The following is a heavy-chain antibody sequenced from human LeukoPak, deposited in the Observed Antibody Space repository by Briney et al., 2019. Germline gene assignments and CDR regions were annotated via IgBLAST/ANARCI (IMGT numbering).Heavy chain of an antibody. J-gene: IGHJ4*02. V-gene: IGHV3-30*03. CDR2: ISNDGSSR. CDR1: EFTFSNYG. D-gene: IGHD3-22*01. CDR3: ARGVDYYENSGTIDY. Sequence: GGSLRLSCEASEFTFSNYGMHWVRQAPGKGLEWLAVISNDGSSRQYRDSVKGRFTISRDNSKNTLYLQMNSLRAEDTAVYYCARGVDYYENSGTIDYWGQGTLVTVSS.